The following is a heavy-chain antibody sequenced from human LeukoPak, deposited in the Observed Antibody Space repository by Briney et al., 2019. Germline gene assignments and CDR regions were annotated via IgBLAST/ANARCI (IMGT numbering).Heavy chain of an antibody. V-gene: IGHV4-30-2*01. CDR1: GGSISSGGYS. J-gene: IGHJ3*02. Sequence: SQTLSLTCAVSGGSISSGGYSWSWLRQPPGTGLEWIGYIYHSGSTYYNPSLKSRVTIPVDRSKNQFSLKLSPVTAADTAVYYCARGGEGAYCGGDCYSGISAFDIWGQGTMVTVSS. D-gene: IGHD2-21*02. CDR3: ARGGEGAYCGGDCYSGISAFDI. CDR2: IYHSGST.